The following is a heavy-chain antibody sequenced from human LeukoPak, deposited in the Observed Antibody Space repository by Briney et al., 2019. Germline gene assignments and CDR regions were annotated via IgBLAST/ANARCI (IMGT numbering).Heavy chain of an antibody. Sequence: SETLSLTCTVSGGSISSCGYYWSWIRQHPGKGLEWIGYIYYSGSTYYNPSLKSRVTISIDTSKNQFSLKLSSVTAADTAVYYCARDFQYSSSWGYYYGMDVWGRGTTVTVSS. V-gene: IGHV4-31*03. CDR1: GGSISSCGYY. D-gene: IGHD6-13*01. CDR3: ARDFQYSSSWGYYYGMDV. CDR2: IYYSGST. J-gene: IGHJ6*02.